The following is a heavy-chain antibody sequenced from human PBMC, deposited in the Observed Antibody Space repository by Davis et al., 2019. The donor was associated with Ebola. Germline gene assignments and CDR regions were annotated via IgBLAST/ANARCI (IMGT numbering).Heavy chain of an antibody. J-gene: IGHJ4*02. CDR3: ARLRWFRELPIDY. Sequence: KVSCKGSGYSFTSYWIGWVRQMPGKGLEWMGIIHPGDSDTRYSPSFQGQVTISADKSISTAYLQWSSLKASDTAMYYCARLRWFRELPIDYWGQGTLVTVSS. CDR2: IHPGDSDT. CDR1: GYSFTSYW. D-gene: IGHD3-10*01. V-gene: IGHV5-51*01.